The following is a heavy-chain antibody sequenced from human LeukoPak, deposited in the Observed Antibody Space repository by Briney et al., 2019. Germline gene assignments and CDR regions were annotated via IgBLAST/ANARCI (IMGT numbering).Heavy chain of an antibody. V-gene: IGHV3-73*01. CDR3: TARSDTYGHFDY. D-gene: IGHD5-18*01. CDR2: IRSKGNSYAT. Sequence: PGGSLKLSCAASGFSFSDSTIHWVRQASGTGLEWVARIRSKGNSYATSYAASVKGRFTTSRDDSKNTAYLQINSLKTEDSAIYYCTARSDTYGHFDYWGQGTLVTVSS. CDR1: GFSFSDST. J-gene: IGHJ4*02.